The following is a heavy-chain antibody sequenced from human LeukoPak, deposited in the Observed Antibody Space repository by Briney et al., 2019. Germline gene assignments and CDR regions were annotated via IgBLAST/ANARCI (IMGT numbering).Heavy chain of an antibody. J-gene: IGHJ4*02. Sequence: ASVKVSCKASGYTFTSYYMHWVRQAPGQGLEWMGIINPSGGSTSYAQKFQGRVTMTRDTSISTAYMELSRLRSDDAAVYYCARDKTAGAKGDWGQGTLVTVSS. CDR2: INPSGGST. V-gene: IGHV1-46*01. CDR3: ARDKTAGAKGD. D-gene: IGHD1-26*01. CDR1: GYTFTSYY.